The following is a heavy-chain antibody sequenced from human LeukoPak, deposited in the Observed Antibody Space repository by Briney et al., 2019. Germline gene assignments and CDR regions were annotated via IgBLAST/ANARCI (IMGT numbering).Heavy chain of an antibody. D-gene: IGHD1-26*01. CDR2: ISTYNGHT. Sequence: GASVKVSCKASGGTFSSYAITWVRQAPGQGLEWMGWISTYNGHTNYAQKLQGRVTMTKDTSTTTAYMELRSLRSDDTAVYYCARGGRWELPRPYSFDIWGQGTMVTVSS. J-gene: IGHJ3*02. CDR1: GGTFSSYA. V-gene: IGHV1-18*01. CDR3: ARGGRWELPRPYSFDI.